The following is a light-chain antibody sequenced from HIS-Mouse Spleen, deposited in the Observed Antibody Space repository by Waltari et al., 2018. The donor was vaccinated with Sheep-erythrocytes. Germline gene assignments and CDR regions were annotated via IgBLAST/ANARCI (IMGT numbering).Light chain of an antibody. CDR1: QSVSSN. CDR2: GAS. CDR3: QQYNNWPPWYT. V-gene: IGKV3-15*01. J-gene: IGKJ2*01. Sequence: EIVMTQSPATLSVSPGERATLSCRASQSVSSNVAWYQKKPGQAPRLLIYGASTRATGIPARFSGSGSGTEFTLTISSMQSEDFAVYYCQQYNNWPPWYTFGQGTKLEIK.